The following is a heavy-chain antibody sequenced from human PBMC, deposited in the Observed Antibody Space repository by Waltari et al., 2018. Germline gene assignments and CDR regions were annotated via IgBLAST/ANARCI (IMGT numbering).Heavy chain of an antibody. D-gene: IGHD3-22*01. CDR2: ISGSGGST. CDR1: GFTFSSYA. J-gene: IGHJ4*02. CDR3: AKGRLYDSSGYFCY. V-gene: IGHV3-23*01. Sequence: EVQLLESGGGLVQHGGSLRLSCAASGFTFSSYARSWVRQAPGKGLEWVSAISGSGGSTYYADSVKGRFTISRDNSKNTLYLQMNSLRAEDTAVYYCAKGRLYDSSGYFCYWGQGTLVTVSS.